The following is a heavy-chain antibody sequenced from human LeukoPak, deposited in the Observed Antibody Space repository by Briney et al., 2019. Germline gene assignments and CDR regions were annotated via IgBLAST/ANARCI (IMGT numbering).Heavy chain of an antibody. Sequence: GGSLRLSCEGSGFTFSGSAIHWVRQASGKWLEWVGHIRSKANNYATIYPASLKGRFTISRDDSKNMAYLQMNTLKIDDTAVYYCTRLSGGAASGVAGARWGQGTLVTVSS. V-gene: IGHV3-73*01. CDR3: TRLSGGAASGVAGAR. CDR1: GFTFSGSA. D-gene: IGHD6-19*01. J-gene: IGHJ4*02. CDR2: IRSKANNYAT.